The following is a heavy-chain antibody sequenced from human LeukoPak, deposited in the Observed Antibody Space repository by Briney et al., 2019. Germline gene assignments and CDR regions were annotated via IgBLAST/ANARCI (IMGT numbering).Heavy chain of an antibody. Sequence: PGGSLRLSCAASGFIFSKYDMHWVRQAPGKGLEWLAVISSDESYKYYADSVKGRFAISRDNSKNTVHLQMNSLRAEDTAMYYCAKESGYDSCWGQGTLVTVSS. CDR3: AKESGYDSC. D-gene: IGHD2-2*01. CDR2: ISSDESYK. CDR1: GFIFSKYD. J-gene: IGHJ4*02. V-gene: IGHV3-30*18.